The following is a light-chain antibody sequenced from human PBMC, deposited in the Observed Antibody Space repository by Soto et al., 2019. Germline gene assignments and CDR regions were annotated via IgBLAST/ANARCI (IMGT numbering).Light chain of an antibody. CDR3: QQYDRSPPWT. CDR1: QSVDSKY. J-gene: IGKJ1*01. CDR2: AAS. Sequence: EIVLTQSPATLSLSPGETATLSCRASQSVDSKYLAWYQQKPGQAPSLLIYAASTRATGIPDRFSGAGSGTDFTLIIRRLEPEDFAVYYCQQYDRSPPWTFGQGTRVEVK. V-gene: IGKV3-20*01.